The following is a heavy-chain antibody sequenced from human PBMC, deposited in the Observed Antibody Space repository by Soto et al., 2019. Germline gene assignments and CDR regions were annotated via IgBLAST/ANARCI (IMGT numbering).Heavy chain of an antibody. CDR1: GFIFSSYA. V-gene: IGHV3-64D*08. Sequence: PGGSLRLSCSASGFIFSSYAMHWVRQAPGKGLEYVSAISSNGGSTYYADSVKGRFTITRDNSKKNLYLQMSSLRAEDTAVYYCLKYEWYASGWYLFDCWGQGTLVTV. J-gene: IGHJ4*02. CDR3: LKYEWYASGWYLFDC. CDR2: ISSNGGST. D-gene: IGHD6-19*01.